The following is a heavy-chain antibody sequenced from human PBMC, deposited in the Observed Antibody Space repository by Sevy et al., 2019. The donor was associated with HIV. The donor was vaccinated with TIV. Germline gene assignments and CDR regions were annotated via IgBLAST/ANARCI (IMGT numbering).Heavy chain of an antibody. D-gene: IGHD3-10*01. CDR1: GFTFDDYT. V-gene: IGHV3-43*01. J-gene: IGHJ4*02. Sequence: GGSLRLSCAASGFTFDDYTMHWVRQAPGRGLEWVSLITWDGDITYYADSVKGRFTISRDNSKNSLYLQMNSLRTEDTALYYCAKDMAGDGSGSYIFDYWGQGTLVTVSS. CDR3: AKDMAGDGSGSYIFDY. CDR2: ITWDGDIT.